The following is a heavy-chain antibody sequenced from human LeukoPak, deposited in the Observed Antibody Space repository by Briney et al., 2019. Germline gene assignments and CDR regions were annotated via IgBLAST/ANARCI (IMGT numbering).Heavy chain of an antibody. CDR3: AKDSPSVTATPHDY. Sequence: GGSLRLSCAASGFTFSDYATSWVRQAPGKGLDWVSTISSYGGSTYYADSVKGRFTISRDNSKNTLYLQMNSLRAEDTAVYFCAKDSPSVTATPHDYWGQGALVTVSS. V-gene: IGHV3-23*01. J-gene: IGHJ4*02. CDR1: GFTFSDYA. CDR2: ISSYGGST. D-gene: IGHD2-21*02.